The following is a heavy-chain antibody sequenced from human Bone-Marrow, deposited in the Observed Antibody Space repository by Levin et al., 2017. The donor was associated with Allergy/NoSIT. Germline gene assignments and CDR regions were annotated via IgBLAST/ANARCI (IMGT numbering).Heavy chain of an antibody. CDR3: AKVPSSFGGSYYFHH. D-gene: IGHD3-16*01. V-gene: IGHV3-9*01. CDR1: GFTFSSYT. CDR2: INWNSNTI. J-gene: IGHJ1*01. Sequence: GGSLRLSCAASGFTFSSYTMNWVRQAPEKGLEWVSGINWNSNTIDYADSVKGRFTISRDNAKNSLYLQMNSLRPEDTAFYYCAKVPSSFGGSYYFHHWGRGTLVTVSS.